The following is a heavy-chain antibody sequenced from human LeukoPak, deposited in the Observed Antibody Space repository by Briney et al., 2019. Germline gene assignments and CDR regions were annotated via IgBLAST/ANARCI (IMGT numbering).Heavy chain of an antibody. J-gene: IGHJ4*02. CDR1: GFTFSSYS. V-gene: IGHV3-21*01. Sequence: GGSLRLSCAASGFTFSSYSMNWVRQAPGKGLEWVSSISSSSSYIYYADSAKGRFTISRDNAKNSLYLQMNSLRAEDTAVYYCARAGSSVDTAMVYFDYWGQGTLVTVSS. CDR2: ISSSSSYI. D-gene: IGHD5-18*01. CDR3: ARAGSSVDTAMVYFDY.